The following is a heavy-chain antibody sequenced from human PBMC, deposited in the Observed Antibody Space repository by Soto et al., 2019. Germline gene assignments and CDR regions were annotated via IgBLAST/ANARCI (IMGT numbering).Heavy chain of an antibody. V-gene: IGHV3-23*01. CDR3: AKGGLGGVSSGIAAAGTPYYYYGMDV. CDR2: ISGSGGST. Sequence: GSLRLSCAASGFTFSSYAIICVRQSPLKWLEWVSAISGSGGSTYYADSVKGRFTISRDNSKNTLYLQMNSLRAEDTAVYYCAKGGLGGVSSGIAAAGTPYYYYGMDVWGQGATVTVSS. CDR1: GFTFSSYA. D-gene: IGHD6-13*01. J-gene: IGHJ6*02.